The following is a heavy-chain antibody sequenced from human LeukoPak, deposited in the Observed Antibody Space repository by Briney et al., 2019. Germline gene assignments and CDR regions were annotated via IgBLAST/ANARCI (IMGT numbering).Heavy chain of an antibody. J-gene: IGHJ4*02. CDR3: ARGVYCSSTSCYIPGGY. CDR2: ISYDGSNK. V-gene: IGHV3-30*01. CDR1: GFTFSSYA. Sequence: GGSLRLPCAASGFTFSSYAMHWVRQAPGKGPEWVAVISYDGSNKYYADSVKGRFTISRDNSKNTLYLQMNSLRAEDTAVYYCARGVYCSSTSCYIPGGYWGQGTLVTVSS. D-gene: IGHD2-2*02.